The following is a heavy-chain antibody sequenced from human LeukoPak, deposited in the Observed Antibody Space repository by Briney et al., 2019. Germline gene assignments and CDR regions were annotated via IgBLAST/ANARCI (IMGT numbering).Heavy chain of an antibody. D-gene: IGHD6-6*01. Sequence: GGSLRLSCAASGFTFSDYYMTWIRQAPGKGLEWVSYISTGNIIYYADSVKGRFTISRDNAKNSLYLQMSSLRAEDTAVYYCARDRTTYSSSPFDYWGQGTLVTVSS. CDR1: GFTFSDYY. CDR2: ISTGNII. CDR3: ARDRTTYSSSPFDY. V-gene: IGHV3-11*01. J-gene: IGHJ4*02.